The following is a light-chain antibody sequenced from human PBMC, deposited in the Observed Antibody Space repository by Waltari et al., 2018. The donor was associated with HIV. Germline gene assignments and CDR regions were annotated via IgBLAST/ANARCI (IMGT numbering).Light chain of an antibody. V-gene: IGKV3-15*01. CDR3: QHYNNRPPLT. Sequence: EIVMTQSPATLSVSPGERATLSCRASQSVSTNLAWYQQKPGQAPRLLIFSASARAAGIPARCSGSGSGTDFTLTISSPQSEDSAVYDCQHYNNRPPLTFGQGTRLEI. CDR1: QSVSTN. J-gene: IGKJ5*01. CDR2: SAS.